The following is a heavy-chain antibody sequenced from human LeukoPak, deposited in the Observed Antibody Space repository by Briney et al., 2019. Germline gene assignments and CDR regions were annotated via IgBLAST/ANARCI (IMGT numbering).Heavy chain of an antibody. CDR3: ARDGNEELIVAVGYFDY. CDR2: INEDGRGT. V-gene: IGHV3-74*01. D-gene: IGHD3-22*01. J-gene: IGHJ4*02. CDR1: GFTLNSNW. Sequence: PGGSLRLSCAVSGFTLNSNWIHWVRQAPGQGLVWVSRINEDGRGTSYADSVKGRFTISKDDAKNTVYLQMTNLRAEDTAIYYCARDGNEELIVAVGYFDYWGQGSLVTVSS.